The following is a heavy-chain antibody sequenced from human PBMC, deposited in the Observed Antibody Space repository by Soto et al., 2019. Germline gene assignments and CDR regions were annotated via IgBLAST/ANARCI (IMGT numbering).Heavy chain of an antibody. CDR2: ISYDGSNK. CDR1: GFTFSSYG. D-gene: IGHD6-19*01. Sequence: QVQLVESGGGVVQPGRSLRLSCAASGFTFSSYGMHWVRQAPGKGLEWVAVISYDGSNKYYADSVKGRFTISRDNSKNTLYLQMNSLGAEDTAVYYCAKEHDAAGIAVAGTRGWGQGTLVTVSS. J-gene: IGHJ4*02. V-gene: IGHV3-30*18. CDR3: AKEHDAAGIAVAGTRG.